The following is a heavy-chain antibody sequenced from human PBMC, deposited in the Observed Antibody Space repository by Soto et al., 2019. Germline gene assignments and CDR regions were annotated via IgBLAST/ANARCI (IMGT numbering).Heavy chain of an antibody. D-gene: IGHD2-15*01. CDR3: VRTSLVVAAATREDY. CDR1: GFTFSSYA. J-gene: IGHJ4*02. V-gene: IGHV3-23*01. Sequence: GGSLRLSCAASGFTFSSYAMSWVRQAPGKGLVWVSGISGSGSSTCYADSVKGRFTISRDNAKNTLYLQMNSLRAEDTAVYYCVRTSLVVAAATREDYWGQGTLVTVSS. CDR2: ISGSGSST.